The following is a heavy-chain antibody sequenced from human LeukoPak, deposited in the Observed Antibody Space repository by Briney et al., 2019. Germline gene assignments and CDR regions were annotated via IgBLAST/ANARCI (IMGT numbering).Heavy chain of an antibody. CDR2: LYYCGRT. J-gene: IGHJ4*01. CDR3: AGPYSSGWYNSGLFDY. CDR1: GGSISSSTYY. Sequence: SETLSLTCSVSGGSISSSTYYWRWIRQPPGKGREWIGSLYYCGRTYYNASLKSRVTISVDASKTHFSRKLHSVTAADTGVFFGAGPYSSGWYNSGLFDYWGQGTLVTVSS. D-gene: IGHD6-19*01. V-gene: IGHV4-39*01.